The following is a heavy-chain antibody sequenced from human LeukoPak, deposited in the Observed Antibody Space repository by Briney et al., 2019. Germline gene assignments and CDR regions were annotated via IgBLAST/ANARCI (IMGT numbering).Heavy chain of an antibody. Sequence: GGSLRLSWAAFGFTFSSYNMNWVRQAPGKGLEWVSSISSSSSYIYYADSVKGRFTISRDNAKHSLYLQMNSLRADDTAVYYCARDWTYNSGWYGFDYWGQGTLVTVSS. CDR3: ARDWTYNSGWYGFDY. V-gene: IGHV3-21*01. J-gene: IGHJ4*02. CDR1: GFTFSSYN. D-gene: IGHD6-19*01. CDR2: ISSSSSYI.